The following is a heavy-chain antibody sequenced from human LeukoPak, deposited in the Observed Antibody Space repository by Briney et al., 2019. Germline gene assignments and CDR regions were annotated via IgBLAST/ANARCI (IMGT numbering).Heavy chain of an antibody. CDR3: ARGEDLGLGSSWFYYGMDV. CDR1: GGTFSSYA. CDR2: IIPIFGTA. V-gene: IGHV1-69*13. J-gene: IGHJ6*02. Sequence: SVKVSCKASGGTFSSYAISWVRQAPGQGLEWMGGIIPIFGTANYAQKFQGRVTITADESTSTAYMELSSLRSEDTAVYYCARGEDLGLGSSWFYYGMDVWGQGTTVTVSS. D-gene: IGHD6-13*01.